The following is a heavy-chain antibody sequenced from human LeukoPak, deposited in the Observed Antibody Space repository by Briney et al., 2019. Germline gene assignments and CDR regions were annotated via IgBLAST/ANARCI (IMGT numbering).Heavy chain of an antibody. J-gene: IGHJ4*02. CDR3: ARHEGLARPFDY. CDR1: GSSISNYY. Sequence: ASETLSLTCSVSGSSISNYYWSWIRQSPGKGLEWIGYIYSTGSTDYNPSLESRVTISVETSKNQFSLRLSSVTAADTAVYFCARHEGLARPFDYWGQGTLVPVSS. V-gene: IGHV4-59*08. CDR2: IYSTGST. D-gene: IGHD6-19*01.